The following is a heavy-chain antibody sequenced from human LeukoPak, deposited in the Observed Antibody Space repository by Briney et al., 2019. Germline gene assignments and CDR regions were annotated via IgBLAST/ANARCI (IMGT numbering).Heavy chain of an antibody. V-gene: IGHV3-21*01. D-gene: IGHD3-22*01. J-gene: IGHJ4*02. Sequence: APGKGXXWVSSISSSSSYIYYADSVKGRFTISRDNAKNSLYLQMNSLRAEDTAVYYCARDDSSGYFDYWGQGTLVTVSS. CDR3: ARDDSSGYFDY. CDR2: ISSSSSYI.